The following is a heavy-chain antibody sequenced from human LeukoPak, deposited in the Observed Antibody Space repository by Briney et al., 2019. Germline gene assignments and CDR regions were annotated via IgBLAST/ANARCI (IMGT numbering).Heavy chain of an antibody. CDR2: ISWNGGSK. Sequence: GGSLRLSCAASGFTFDDYGMSWVRQVPGKGLEWVSGISWNGGSKGYAASVKGRFTISRDNAKNSLYLQMNSLRAEDTAVYYCASFGLGGYWGQGTLVTVSS. J-gene: IGHJ4*02. CDR3: ASFGLGGY. V-gene: IGHV3-20*04. D-gene: IGHD2-15*01. CDR1: GFTFDDYG.